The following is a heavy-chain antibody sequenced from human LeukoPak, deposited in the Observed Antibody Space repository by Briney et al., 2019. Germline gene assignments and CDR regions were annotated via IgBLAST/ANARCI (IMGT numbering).Heavy chain of an antibody. Sequence: PGGSLRLSCEASGFTFSSYCMSWLRQAPGKGLEWVANIKQDGSERYYVDSVKGRFTISRDNAKNSLYLQMNGLRAEDTALYHCARVSGYGDYEDYWGQGTLVTVSS. J-gene: IGHJ4*02. CDR2: IKQDGSER. V-gene: IGHV3-7*01. CDR1: GFTFSSYC. CDR3: ARVSGYGDYEDY. D-gene: IGHD4-17*01.